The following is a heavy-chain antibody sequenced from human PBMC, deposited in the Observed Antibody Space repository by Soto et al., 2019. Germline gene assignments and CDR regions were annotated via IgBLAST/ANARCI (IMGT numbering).Heavy chain of an antibody. CDR3: AKHGPKRGYSYGYFDY. V-gene: IGHV3-23*01. J-gene: IGHJ4*02. CDR2: ISGSGGST. D-gene: IGHD5-18*01. CDR1: GFTFSSYA. Sequence: PGGSLRLSCAASGFTFSSYAMSWVRQAPEKGLEWVSAISGSGGSTYYADSVKGRFTISRDNSKNTLYLQMNSLRAEDTAVYYCAKHGPKRGYSYGYFDYWGQGTLLTVSS.